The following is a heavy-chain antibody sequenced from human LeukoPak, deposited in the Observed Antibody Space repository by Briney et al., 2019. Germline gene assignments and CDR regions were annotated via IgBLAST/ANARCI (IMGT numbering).Heavy chain of an antibody. J-gene: IGHJ4*02. Sequence: SETLSLTCTVSGGSISSYYWSWIRQPPGKGLEWIGYIYYSGSTNYNPSLKSRVTISVDTSKNQFSLKLSSVTAADTAVYYCTRAVQAFDYWGQGTLVTVSS. CDR2: IYYSGST. V-gene: IGHV4-59*01. CDR1: GGSISSYY. CDR3: TRAVQAFDY.